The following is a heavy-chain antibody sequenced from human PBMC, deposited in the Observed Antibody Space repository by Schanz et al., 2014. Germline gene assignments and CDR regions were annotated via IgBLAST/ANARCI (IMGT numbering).Heavy chain of an antibody. CDR3: ARDPNTSAWLPYFDT. CDR2: MWNDGIKT. V-gene: IGHV3-30*04. J-gene: IGHJ4*02. CDR1: TSLFSRSV. D-gene: IGHD6-19*01. Sequence: MQLLESGGGLAQPGGSLRLSCAVSTSLFSRSVIHWVRQAPGKGLEWVAVMWNDGIKTHYADSGKGRFTISRDNSKNTVYLQMNSLRTDDTAMYYCARDPNTSAWLPYFDTWGQGTLVTVSS.